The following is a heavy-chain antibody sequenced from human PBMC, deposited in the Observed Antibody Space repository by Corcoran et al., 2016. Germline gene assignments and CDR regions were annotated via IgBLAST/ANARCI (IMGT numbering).Heavy chain of an antibody. J-gene: IGHJ4*02. V-gene: IGHV2-5*04. CDR3: VRYFWHCFDF. CDR1: GFSLSTSGMS. CDR2: IFWNDNK. D-gene: IGHD1-1*01. Sequence: QITLKESGPTLVKPTQTLTLTCTFSGFSLSTSGMSVGWIRQPPGKALEWLALIFWNDNKDYSPSLKNRLTLTRDTSKNQVVLTMTNMDPVDTGTYYCVRYFWHCFDFWGQGALVTVSS.